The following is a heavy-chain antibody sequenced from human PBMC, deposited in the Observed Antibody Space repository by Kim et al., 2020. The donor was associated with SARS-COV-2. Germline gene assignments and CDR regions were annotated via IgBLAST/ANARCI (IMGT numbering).Heavy chain of an antibody. J-gene: IGHJ4*02. D-gene: IGHD2-8*02. Sequence: SETLSLTCTVAGDSISSSTYNWVWIRQPPGKGLEWIGNIKYGGNTYYNPSLKSRVTISVNSSRTRFSLILSSVTAADTAVYYCARRLTGTIWVAYWGQGT. CDR1: GDSISSSTYN. CDR3: ARRLTGTIWVAY. V-gene: IGHV4-39*01. CDR2: IKYGGNT.